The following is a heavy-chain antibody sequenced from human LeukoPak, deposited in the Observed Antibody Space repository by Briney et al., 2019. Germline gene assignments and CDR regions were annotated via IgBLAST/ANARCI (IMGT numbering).Heavy chain of an antibody. Sequence: SVKVSCKASGGTFSSYAISWVRQAPGQGLEWMEGIIPIFGTANDAQKFQGRVTITAEESTSTAYMELSSLRSEDTAVYYCARDQGTTGTLGSDYWGQGTLVTVSS. D-gene: IGHD1-1*01. V-gene: IGHV1-69*13. CDR2: IIPIFGTA. CDR1: GGTFSSYA. CDR3: ARDQGTTGTLGSDY. J-gene: IGHJ4*02.